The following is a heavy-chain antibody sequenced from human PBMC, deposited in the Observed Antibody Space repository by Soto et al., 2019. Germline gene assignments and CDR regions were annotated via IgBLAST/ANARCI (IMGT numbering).Heavy chain of an antibody. Sequence: GGSPRLSCAASGFTFSGYGMHWVRQDPGKGLEWVAVISYDGSNKYYADSVKGRFTISRDNSKNTLYLQMNSLRAEDTAVYYSANLLPQYYYDSSGYNPVDYWGQGTLVTVSS. CDR3: ANLLPQYYYDSSGYNPVDY. V-gene: IGHV3-30*18. J-gene: IGHJ4*02. D-gene: IGHD3-22*01. CDR1: GFTFSGYG. CDR2: ISYDGSNK.